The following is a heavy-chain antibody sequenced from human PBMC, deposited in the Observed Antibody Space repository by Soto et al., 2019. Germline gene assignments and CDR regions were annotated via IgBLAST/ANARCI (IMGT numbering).Heavy chain of an antibody. CDR1: GYTYTSYG. D-gene: IGHD6-13*01. Sequence: QVQLVQSGAEVKKPGASVKVSCKASGYTYTSYGISWVRQAPGQGLEWMGWISAYNGNTNYAQKLQGRVTMTTDTSTSTAYMELWILRSHDTAVYYCARDPLGSSWLSNPNWGQGTLVTVSS. CDR3: ARDPLGSSWLSNPN. CDR2: ISAYNGNT. V-gene: IGHV1-18*01. J-gene: IGHJ4*02.